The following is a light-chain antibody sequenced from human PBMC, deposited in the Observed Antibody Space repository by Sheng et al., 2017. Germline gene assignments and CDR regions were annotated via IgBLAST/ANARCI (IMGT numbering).Light chain of an antibody. V-gene: IGLV2-14*03. CDR2: DVS. Sequence: QSALTQPASVSGSPGQSITISCTGTSSDVGGYNYVSWYQQHPGKAPKLMIYDVSNRPSGVSNRFYGSKSGNTASLTISGLQAEDEADYYCSSYTSSSTPVVFGGGTKLTVL. J-gene: IGLJ2*01. CDR1: SSDVGGYNY. CDR3: SSYTSSSTPVV.